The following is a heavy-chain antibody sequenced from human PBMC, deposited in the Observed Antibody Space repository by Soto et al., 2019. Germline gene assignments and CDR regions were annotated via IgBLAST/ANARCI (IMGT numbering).Heavy chain of an antibody. CDR3: AAEPNEGDYFDY. Sequence: QVQLVESGGGVVQPGRPLRLSCAASGFTLSSYGMHWVRQAPGKGLEWVAVIWYDGSNKNYADSVKGRFTISRDNSMNTRYLQTNSLRAEDTAVYYCAAEPNEGDYFDYWGQGTLVTVSS. J-gene: IGHJ4*02. V-gene: IGHV3-33*01. CDR2: IWYDGSNK. CDR1: GFTLSSYG. D-gene: IGHD1-1*01.